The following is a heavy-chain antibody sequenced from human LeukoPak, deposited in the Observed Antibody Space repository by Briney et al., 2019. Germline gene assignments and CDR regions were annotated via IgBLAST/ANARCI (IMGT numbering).Heavy chain of an antibody. V-gene: IGHV3-23*01. J-gene: IGHJ4*02. Sequence: TGGSLRLSCADSGFTFISYAMSWVRQAPGKGLEWVSTISGSGGSTDYADSVKGRFTISRDNAKNSLYLQMNSLRAEDTAVYYCAAVTYYDFWSGYPDYWGQGTLVTVSS. CDR1: GFTFISYA. CDR3: AAVTYYDFWSGYPDY. CDR2: ISGSGGST. D-gene: IGHD3-3*01.